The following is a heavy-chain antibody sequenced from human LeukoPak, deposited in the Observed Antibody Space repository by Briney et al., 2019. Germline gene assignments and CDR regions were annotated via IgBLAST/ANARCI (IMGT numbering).Heavy chain of an antibody. CDR3: ARHWRSSGWYGLGY. V-gene: IGHV4-59*08. CDR2: IYYSGST. Sequence: PSETLSLTCTVSGGSISSYYWSWIRQPPGKGLEWIGYIYYSGSTNYKPSLKSRVTISVDTSKNQFSLKLSSVTAADTAVYYCARHWRSSGWYGLGYWGQGTLVTVSS. D-gene: IGHD6-19*01. CDR1: GGSISSYY. J-gene: IGHJ4*02.